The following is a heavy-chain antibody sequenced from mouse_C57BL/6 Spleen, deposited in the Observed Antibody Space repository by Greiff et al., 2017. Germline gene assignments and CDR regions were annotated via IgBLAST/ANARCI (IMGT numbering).Heavy chain of an antibody. Sequence: VQLQESGAELARPGASVKLSCKASGYTFPSYGISWVKPRTGQGLEWIGELYPRSGNTYYNEKFKGKATLTADQSSSTAYMELRSLTSEDSAVYFCATTVVAKGGAMDYWGQGTSVTVSS. V-gene: IGHV1-81*01. CDR3: ATTVVAKGGAMDY. CDR2: LYPRSGNT. J-gene: IGHJ4*01. D-gene: IGHD1-1*01. CDR1: GYTFPSYG.